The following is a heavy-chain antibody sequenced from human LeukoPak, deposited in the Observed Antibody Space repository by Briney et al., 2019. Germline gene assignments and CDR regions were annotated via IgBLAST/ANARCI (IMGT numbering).Heavy chain of an antibody. J-gene: IGHJ4*02. D-gene: IGHD5-18*01. Sequence: GGSLRLSCAASGFTFSSYAMSWVRQAPGKGLEWVSGISAGGGTKYYADSVKGRFTISRDNSKNTQYLQMNSLRAEDTAIYYCAKDKQLWSAHDYWGQGTLVTVSS. CDR2: ISAGGGTK. V-gene: IGHV3-23*01. CDR3: AKDKQLWSAHDY. CDR1: GFTFSSYA.